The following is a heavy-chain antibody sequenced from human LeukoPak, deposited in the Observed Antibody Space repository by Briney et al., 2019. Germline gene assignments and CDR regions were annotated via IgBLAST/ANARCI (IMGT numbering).Heavy chain of an antibody. J-gene: IGHJ4*02. CDR2: IIASGAST. Sequence: GGSLRLSCAASGFTFSSYAMNWVRQAPGKGLEWVSGIIASGASTYYADSVKGRFTISRDNSKNTLYLQMNSLRAEDTAVYYCAKADGYSYGRYYFDYWGQGTLVTVSS. CDR1: GFTFSSYA. D-gene: IGHD5-18*01. CDR3: AKADGYSYGRYYFDY. V-gene: IGHV3-23*01.